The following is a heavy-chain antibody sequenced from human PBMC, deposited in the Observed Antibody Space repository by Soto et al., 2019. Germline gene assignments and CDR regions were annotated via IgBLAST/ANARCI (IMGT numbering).Heavy chain of an antibody. V-gene: IGHV4-34*01. CDR2: MSHSGGT. CDR1: GGSVSSGRYY. D-gene: IGHD1-1*01. CDR3: ARVERGTATTVVDAFDI. J-gene: IGHJ3*02. Sequence: QVQLQQWGAGLLKPSETLSLTCAVYGGSVSSGRYYWSWIRQPPGMGLEWIGEMSHSGGTHFNQSLKSRVTISVDTSKNQFSLKMSSVTAADTALYYCARVERGTATTVVDAFDIWGPGTMVTVSS.